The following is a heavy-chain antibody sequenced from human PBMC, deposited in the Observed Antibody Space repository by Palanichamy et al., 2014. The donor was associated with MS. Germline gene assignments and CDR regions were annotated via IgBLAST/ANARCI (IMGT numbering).Heavy chain of an antibody. CDR3: ARGGKYYYNSSGYYYNYYYYYGIDV. Sequence: QVQLVQSGAEVKKPGASVKISCKASGYTFTSYSIHWVRQAPGQGLEWMGIINPSGGSTNYAQKFQGRVTMTRDTSTSTVYMELSSLRSEDTAVYYCARGGKYYYNSSGYYYNYYYYYGIDVWGQGATVTVSS. CDR2: INPSGGST. D-gene: IGHD3-22*01. V-gene: IGHV1-46*03. J-gene: IGHJ6*02. CDR1: GYTFTSYS.